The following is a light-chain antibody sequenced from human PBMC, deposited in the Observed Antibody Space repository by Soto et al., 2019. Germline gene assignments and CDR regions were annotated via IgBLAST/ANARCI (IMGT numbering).Light chain of an antibody. CDR1: QSISSW. Sequence: DIQMTQSPSTLSASVGDRVTITCRASQSISSWLAWYQQKPGKAPKLLIYTASSLESGVPSRFSGSGSGTEFTLTISSLQPDDFATYYCQQYKSYPLTFGQGTKVEIK. V-gene: IGKV1-5*03. CDR2: TAS. J-gene: IGKJ1*01. CDR3: QQYKSYPLT.